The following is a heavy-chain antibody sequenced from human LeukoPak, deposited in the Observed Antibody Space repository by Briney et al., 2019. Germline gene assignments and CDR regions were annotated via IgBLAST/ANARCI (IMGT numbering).Heavy chain of an antibody. CDR3: ARVKAGYSSSWYVPDY. V-gene: IGHV3-21*01. J-gene: IGHJ4*02. D-gene: IGHD6-13*01. Sequence: PGGSLRFSCAASGFSFSTYTMNWVRQAPGKGLEWVSSISTSSTYKYHADSVKGRFTISRDNAKNSLYLQMNSLRVEDTAVYYCARVKAGYSSSWYVPDYWGQGTLVTVSS. CDR2: ISTSSTYK. CDR1: GFSFSTYT.